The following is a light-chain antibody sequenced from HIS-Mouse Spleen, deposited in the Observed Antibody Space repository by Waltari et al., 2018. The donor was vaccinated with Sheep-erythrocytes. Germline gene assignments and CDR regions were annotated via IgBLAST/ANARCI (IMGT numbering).Light chain of an antibody. J-gene: IGLJ2*01. Sequence: QSVLTQPASVSGSPGQSTTISCTGTSSDVGSYNLVSWYQQHPGKAPQLMIYEGSKRPSGVSNRFSGSKSGNTASLTLSGLQAEDEADYYCCSYAGSSTFVVFGGGTKLTVL. CDR2: EGS. V-gene: IGLV2-23*01. CDR3: CSYAGSSTFVV. CDR1: SSDVGSYNL.